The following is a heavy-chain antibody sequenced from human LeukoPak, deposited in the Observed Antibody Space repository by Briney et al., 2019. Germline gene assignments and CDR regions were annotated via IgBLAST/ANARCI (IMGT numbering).Heavy chain of an antibody. V-gene: IGHV4-39*07. J-gene: IGHJ4*02. CDR3: ARGWGSSWYHRRQLTLDY. CDR1: GGSISSSSYY. Sequence: PSETLSLTCTVSGGSISSSSYYWGWIRQPPGKGLEWIGEINQSGSTNYNPSLKSRVTISVDTSKNQFSLKLSSVTAADTAVYYCARGWGSSWYHRRQLTLDYWGQGTLVTVSS. D-gene: IGHD6-13*01. CDR2: INQSGST.